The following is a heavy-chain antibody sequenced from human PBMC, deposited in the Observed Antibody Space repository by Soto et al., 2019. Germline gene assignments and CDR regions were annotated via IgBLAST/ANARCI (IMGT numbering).Heavy chain of an antibody. Sequence: SETLSLTCTFSGGSISSGGYYWSWIRQHPGKGLEWIGYIHYSGSTYYNPSLKSRVTISVDTSKNQFSLKLSSVTAADTAVYYCASTYYDILTGYRPLYNRFDPWGQGTLVTVYS. V-gene: IGHV4-31*03. J-gene: IGHJ5*02. CDR2: IHYSGST. CDR1: GGSISSGGYY. D-gene: IGHD3-9*01. CDR3: ASTYYDILTGYRPLYNRFDP.